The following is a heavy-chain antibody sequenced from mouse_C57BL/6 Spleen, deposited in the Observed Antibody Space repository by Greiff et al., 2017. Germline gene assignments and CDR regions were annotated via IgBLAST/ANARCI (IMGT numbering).Heavy chain of an antibody. J-gene: IGHJ1*03. CDR2: IRYDGCT. CDR3: ARGGYSNYWYFDV. CDR1: GYSFTSGYY. D-gene: IGHD2-5*01. Sequence: EVPLQESGPGLVKPSPSLSLTCSVTGYSFTSGYYWNWIRQFPGNKLEWMGYIRYDGCTNYNPSFKNPISFTRDPSKNQFCLKLNSVTNEDTATYDGARGGYSNYWYFDVGGTGTTVTVSS. V-gene: IGHV3-6*01.